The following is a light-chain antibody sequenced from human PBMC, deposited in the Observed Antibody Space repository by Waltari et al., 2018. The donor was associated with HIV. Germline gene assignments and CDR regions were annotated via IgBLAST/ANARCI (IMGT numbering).Light chain of an antibody. V-gene: IGKV1-5*03. Sequence: DVQMTQSPSNLSASVVATVLITCRASQNIDNWLAWYLQKPGRAPKLLLSRASILESGVSSRFSGSGSGTEFTLTIRSLQPDDIGTYYCQQYSTHYGFGQGTRVE. CDR2: RAS. J-gene: IGKJ2*01. CDR1: QNIDNW. CDR3: QQYSTHYG.